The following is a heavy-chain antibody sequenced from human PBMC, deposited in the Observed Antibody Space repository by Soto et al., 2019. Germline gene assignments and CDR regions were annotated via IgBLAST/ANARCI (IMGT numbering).Heavy chain of an antibody. V-gene: IGHV3-23*01. J-gene: IGHJ3*02. D-gene: IGHD1-26*01. CDR3: AKELVGGSYFGDAFDI. CDR2: ISGSGGST. Sequence: PGGSLRLSCAASGFTFGSYAMSWVRQAPGKGLEWVSAISGSGGSTYYADSVKGRFTISRDNSKNTLYLQMNSLRAEDTAVYYCAKELVGGSYFGDAFDIWGQGTMVTVSS. CDR1: GFTFGSYA.